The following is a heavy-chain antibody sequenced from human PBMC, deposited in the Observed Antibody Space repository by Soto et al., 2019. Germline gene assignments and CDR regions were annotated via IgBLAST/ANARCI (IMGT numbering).Heavy chain of an antibody. D-gene: IGHD2-2*01. CDR1: GDSVSSNSAA. CDR2: TYYRSKWYN. V-gene: IGHV6-1*01. CDR3: ARDHLRIVVVPAAISMGMDV. Sequence: SQTLSLTXAISGDSVSSNSAAWNWIRQSPSRGLEWLGRTYYRSKWYNDYAVSVKSRITINPDTSKNQFSLQLNSVTPEDTAVYYCARDHLRIVVVPAAISMGMDVWGQGTTVTVSS. J-gene: IGHJ6*02.